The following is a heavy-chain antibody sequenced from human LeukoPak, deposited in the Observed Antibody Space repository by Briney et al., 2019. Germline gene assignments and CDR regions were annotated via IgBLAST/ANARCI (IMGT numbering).Heavy chain of an antibody. D-gene: IGHD6-19*01. CDR1: GGTFSSYA. Sequence: GSSVKVSCKASGGTFSSYAISWVRQAPGQGLEWMGGIIPIFGTANYAQKLQGRVTMTTDTSTSTAYMELRSLRSDDTAVYYCARDPYSSGWYARNYYYYGMDVWGQGTTVTVSS. J-gene: IGHJ6*02. CDR3: ARDPYSSGWYARNYYYYGMDV. CDR2: IIPIFGTA. V-gene: IGHV1-69*05.